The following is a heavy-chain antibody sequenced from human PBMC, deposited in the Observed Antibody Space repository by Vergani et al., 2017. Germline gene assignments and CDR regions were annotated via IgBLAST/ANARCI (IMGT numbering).Heavy chain of an antibody. J-gene: IGHJ4*02. CDR2: IRSKAYGGTT. CDR3: TTENPQYPYYYDSSGYDY. CDR1: GFTFGDYA. V-gene: IGHV3-49*03. D-gene: IGHD3-22*01. Sequence: EVQLVESGGGLVQPGRSLRLSCTASGFTFGDYAMSWFRQAPGKGLEWVGFIRSKAYGGTTEYAASVKGRFTISRDDSKSIAYLQMNSLKTEDTAVYYCTTENPQYPYYYDSSGYDYWGQGTLVTVSS.